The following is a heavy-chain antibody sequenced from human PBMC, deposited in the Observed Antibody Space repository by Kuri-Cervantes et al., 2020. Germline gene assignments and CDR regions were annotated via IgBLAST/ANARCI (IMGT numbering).Heavy chain of an antibody. CDR3: ARGPSTWFDP. CDR1: GFTFSDYY. CDR2: ISSSGSTI. V-gene: IGHV3-11*01. J-gene: IGHJ5*02. Sequence: GESLKISCAASGFTFSDYYMSWIRQAPGKGLEWVSYISSSGSTIYYADSVKGRFTISRDNAKNSLYLQMNSLRGEDTAVYYCARGPSTWFDPWGQGTLVTVSS.